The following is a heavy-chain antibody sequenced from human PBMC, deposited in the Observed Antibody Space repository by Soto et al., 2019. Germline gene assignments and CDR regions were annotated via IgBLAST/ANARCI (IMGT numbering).Heavy chain of an antibody. V-gene: IGHV3-15*01. D-gene: IGHD3-16*02. J-gene: IGHJ4*02. CDR3: APGGGYPGSKFYGAY. Sequence: EVQLVESGGGLVEPGGSIRLSCVASGFTFTKAYMTWVRQAPGKGLEWVGRIKGSHAGGTTDYATSVKGRFTISRDDSKNTLYLQMNSLKTEDTSVYYCAPGGGYPGSKFYGAYCGQGTLVTVSS. CDR2: IKGSHAGGTT. CDR1: GFTFTKAY.